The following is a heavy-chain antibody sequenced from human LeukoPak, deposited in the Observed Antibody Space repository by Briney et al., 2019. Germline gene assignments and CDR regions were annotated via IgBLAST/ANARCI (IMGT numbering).Heavy chain of an antibody. CDR1: GYTFNSYG. Sequence: ASVKVSCKASGYTFNSYGINWVRQAPGQGLEWVGWISADNGNTNYAEKLQGRVTMTTDTSTSTAYMELRSLRSDDTAVYYCARFRCSSTSCYGRYYGMDVWGQGTTVSVSS. J-gene: IGHJ6*01. V-gene: IGHV1-18*01. CDR3: ARFRCSSTSCYGRYYGMDV. CDR2: ISADNGNT. D-gene: IGHD2-2*01.